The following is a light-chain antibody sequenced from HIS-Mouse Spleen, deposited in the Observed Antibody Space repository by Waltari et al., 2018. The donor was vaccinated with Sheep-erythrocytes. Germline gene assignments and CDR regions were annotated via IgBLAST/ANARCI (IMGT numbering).Light chain of an antibody. Sequence: QSVLTQPPSASGTPGQRVTISCSGSSSNIGSNCVYWYQQLPGTAPKLLIYRNNQRPSGVPARFSGSKSGTSASLAISGLRSEDEADYYCAAWDDSLSGPVFGGGTQLTAL. CDR1: SSNIGSNC. CDR2: RNN. CDR3: AAWDDSLSGPV. J-gene: IGLJ7*02. V-gene: IGLV1-47*01.